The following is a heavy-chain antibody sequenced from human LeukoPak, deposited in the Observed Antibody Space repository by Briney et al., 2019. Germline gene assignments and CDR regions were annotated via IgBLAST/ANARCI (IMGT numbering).Heavy chain of an antibody. Sequence: SQTLSLTCAVSGGSISSGGYSWSWIRQPPGKGLEWIGYIYHSGSTYYNPSLKSRVTISVDRSKNQFSLKLSSVTAADTAVYYCASEDTGSFDYLGQGTLVTVSS. CDR1: GGSISSGGYS. D-gene: IGHD2-8*02. CDR3: ASEDTGSFDY. V-gene: IGHV4-30-2*01. CDR2: IYHSGST. J-gene: IGHJ4*02.